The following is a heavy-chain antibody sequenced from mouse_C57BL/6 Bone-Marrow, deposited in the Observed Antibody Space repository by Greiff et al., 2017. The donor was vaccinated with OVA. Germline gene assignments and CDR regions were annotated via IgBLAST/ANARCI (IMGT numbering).Heavy chain of an antibody. CDR3: SIHYYGSTYD. J-gene: IGHJ2*01. CDR1: GFTFSSYG. D-gene: IGHD1-1*01. V-gene: IGHV5-6*02. CDR2: ISSGGSYT. Sequence: EVKLVESGGDLVKPGGSLKLSCAASGFTFSSYGMSWVRQTPDKRLEWVATISSGGSYTYYPDSVKGRFTISRDNAKNTLYLQMSSLKSEDTAMYYCSIHYYGSTYDWGQGTTLTVSS.